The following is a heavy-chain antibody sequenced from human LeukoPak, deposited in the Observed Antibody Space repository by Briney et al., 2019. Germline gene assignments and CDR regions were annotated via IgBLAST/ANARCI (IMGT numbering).Heavy chain of an antibody. D-gene: IGHD2-15*01. CDR3: ARTGYCSGGTCYLNPIDY. Sequence: SETLSLTCTVSGGSISNYYWSWIRQPPGKGLEWIGYLYYSGNTNYNPSLTSRVTIPVDTSKNQFSLKLSSVTAADTAVYYCARTGYCSGGTCYLNPIDYWGQGTLVTVSS. V-gene: IGHV4-59*01. CDR2: LYYSGNT. CDR1: GGSISNYY. J-gene: IGHJ4*02.